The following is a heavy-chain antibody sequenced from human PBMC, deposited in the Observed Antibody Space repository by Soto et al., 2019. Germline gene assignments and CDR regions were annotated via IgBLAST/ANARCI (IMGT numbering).Heavy chain of an antibody. V-gene: IGHV4-34*01. Sequence: QVQLQQWGAGLLKPSETLSLTCGVYGGPFNGFYWSWVRQPPGKGLEWIGEINDRESNYSPSLKRRLSISPDASKKQFSLKRTSVTAADTAVYYCARLRWLNPPTRPAHYFYGMDVWGQGTSVIVSS. D-gene: IGHD5-12*01. J-gene: IGHJ6*02. CDR2: INDRES. CDR3: ARLRWLNPPTRPAHYFYGMDV. CDR1: GGPFNGFY.